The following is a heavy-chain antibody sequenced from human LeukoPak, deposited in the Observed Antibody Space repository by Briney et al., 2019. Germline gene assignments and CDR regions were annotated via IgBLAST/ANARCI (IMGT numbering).Heavy chain of an antibody. CDR1: GGSFSGYY. V-gene: IGHV4-34*01. Sequence: SETLSLTCAVYGGSFSGYYWSWIRQPPGKGLEWIGEINHSGSGNYSPSLKSRVTISVDTSKNQFSLKLSSVTAADTAVYYCARGEDGDYYFQHWGQGTLVTVSS. D-gene: IGHD4-17*01. CDR3: ARGEDGDYYFQH. J-gene: IGHJ1*01. CDR2: INHSGSG.